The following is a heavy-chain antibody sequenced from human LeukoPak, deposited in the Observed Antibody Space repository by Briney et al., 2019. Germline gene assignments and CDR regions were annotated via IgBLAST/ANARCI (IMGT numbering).Heavy chain of an antibody. J-gene: IGHJ6*02. CDR2: IKQDGSER. Sequence: GGSLRLSCAASGFTFSNYWMSWVRQAPGKGLEWVANIKQDGSERYYVDSVKGRFTISRDNAKNSVYLQINSLRAEDTAVYYCVRGMDVWGQGTTVTVSS. V-gene: IGHV3-7*03. CDR3: VRGMDV. CDR1: GFTFSNYW.